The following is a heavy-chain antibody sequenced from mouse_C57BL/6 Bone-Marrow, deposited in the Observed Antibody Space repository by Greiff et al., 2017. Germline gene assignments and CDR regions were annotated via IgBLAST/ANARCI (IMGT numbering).Heavy chain of an antibody. CDR1: GFTFSSYA. CDR2: ISDGGSYT. CDR3: AREWLPYYYAMDY. J-gene: IGHJ4*01. V-gene: IGHV5-4*01. Sequence: EVMLVEPGGGLVKPGGSLKLSCAASGFTFSSYAMSWVRQTPEKRLEWVATISDGGSYTYYPDNVKGRFTISRDNAKNNLYLQMSHLKSEDTAMYYCAREWLPYYYAMDYWGQGTSVTVSS. D-gene: IGHD2-2*01.